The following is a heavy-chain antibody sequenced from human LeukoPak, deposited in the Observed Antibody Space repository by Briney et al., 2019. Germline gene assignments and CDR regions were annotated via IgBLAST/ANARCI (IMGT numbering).Heavy chain of an antibody. V-gene: IGHV1-2*02. CDR2: INPNSGGT. CDR1: GYTFTGYY. D-gene: IGHD1-26*01. Sequence: GASVKVSCKASGYTFTGYYMHWVRQAPGQGLEWMGWINPNSGGTNYAQKFQGRVTMTRDTSISTAYMELSRLRSDDTAVYYCARGGGSSTRRYFQHWGQGPLVTVSS. J-gene: IGHJ1*01. CDR3: ARGGGSSTRRYFQH.